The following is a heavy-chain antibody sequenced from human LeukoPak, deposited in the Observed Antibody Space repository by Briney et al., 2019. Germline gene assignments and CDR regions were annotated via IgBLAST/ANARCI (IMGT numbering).Heavy chain of an antibody. D-gene: IGHD4-17*01. CDR2: ISSSSSYI. CDR1: GFTFSSYS. CDR3: ARDSGADYGDNWFDP. V-gene: IGHV3-21*01. Sequence: KTGGSLRLSCAASGFTFSSYSMNWVRQAPGKGLEWVSSISSSSSYIYYADSVKGRFTISRDNAKNSLYLQMNSLRAEDTAVYYCARDSGADYGDNWFDPWGQGTLVTVSS. J-gene: IGHJ5*02.